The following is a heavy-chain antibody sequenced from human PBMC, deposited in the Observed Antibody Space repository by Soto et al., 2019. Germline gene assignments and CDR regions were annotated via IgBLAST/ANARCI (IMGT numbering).Heavy chain of an antibody. CDR3: ERNRARNWFDP. CDR2: IYYSGST. CDR1: GGSISSSSYY. D-gene: IGHD6-6*01. V-gene: IGHV4-39*01. J-gene: IGHJ5*02. Sequence: PSETLSLTCIVSGGSISSSSYYWGWIRQPPGKGLEWIGSIYYSGSTYYNPSLKSRVTISVDTYKNQFSLKLSSVTAADTAVFYCERNRARNWFDPWGQGTPVTVSS.